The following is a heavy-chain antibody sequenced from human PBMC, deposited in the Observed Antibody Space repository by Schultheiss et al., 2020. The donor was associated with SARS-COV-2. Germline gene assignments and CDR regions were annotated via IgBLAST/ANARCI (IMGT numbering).Heavy chain of an antibody. D-gene: IGHD3-10*01. Sequence: GSLKISCAASGFTVSSNYMSWVRQAPGKGLEWVSVIYSGGSTYYADSVKGRFTISRDNSKNTLYLQMNSLRAEDTAVYYCASPYVVRAVMDVWGKGTTVTVSS. CDR3: ASPYVVRAVMDV. J-gene: IGHJ6*03. CDR2: IYSGGST. CDR1: GFTVSSNY. V-gene: IGHV3-53*01.